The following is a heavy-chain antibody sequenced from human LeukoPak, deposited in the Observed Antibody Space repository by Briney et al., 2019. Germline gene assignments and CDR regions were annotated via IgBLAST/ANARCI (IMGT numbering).Heavy chain of an antibody. CDR3: ARGGAADYFDY. CDR1: GGSVSSGSYY. V-gene: IGHV4-61*01. CDR2: VSYSGST. J-gene: IGHJ4*02. Sequence: PSETLSLTCTVSGGSVSSGSYYWSWIRQPPGKGLEWIGYVSYSGSTNSNPSLTSRVTISVDTSKNQCSLKLSSVTAADTGVYYCARGGAADYFDYWGQGSLVTVSS. D-gene: IGHD6-13*01.